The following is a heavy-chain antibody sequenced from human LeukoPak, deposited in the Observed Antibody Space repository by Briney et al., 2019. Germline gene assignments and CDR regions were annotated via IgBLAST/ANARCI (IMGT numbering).Heavy chain of an antibody. Sequence: SETLSLTCTVSGGSISSSSYYWGWIRQPPGKGLEWIGSIYHSGSTYYNPSLKSRVTISVDTSKNQFSLKLSSVTAADTAVYYCARETRGDGYSFYYYMDVWGKGTTVTVSS. CDR3: ARETRGDGYSFYYYMDV. V-gene: IGHV4-39*07. J-gene: IGHJ6*03. D-gene: IGHD5-18*01. CDR1: GGSISSSSYY. CDR2: IYHSGST.